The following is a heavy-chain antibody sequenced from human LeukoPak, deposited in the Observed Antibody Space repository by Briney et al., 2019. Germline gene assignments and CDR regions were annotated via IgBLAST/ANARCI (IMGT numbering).Heavy chain of an antibody. Sequence: PGGSLRLSCAASGFTFSAFGMNWVRQAPGKGLEWVSTITKSGDSTYYVDSVKGRFTISRDNSKNTLYLQMNSLRAEDTAVYYCAKDYNNDFFDYWGQGTLVTVSS. J-gene: IGHJ4*02. CDR2: ITKSGDST. D-gene: IGHD1-1*01. CDR1: GFTFSAFG. V-gene: IGHV3-23*01. CDR3: AKDYNNDFFDY.